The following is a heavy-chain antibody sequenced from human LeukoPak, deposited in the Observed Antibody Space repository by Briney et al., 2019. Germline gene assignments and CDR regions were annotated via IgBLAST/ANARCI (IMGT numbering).Heavy chain of an antibody. J-gene: IGHJ4*02. D-gene: IGHD6-13*01. CDR1: GYTFTNYG. Sequence: ASVKVSCKTSGYTFTNYGISWVRQAPGQGLEWMGWISGYNGNTNYAQNLQGRVTMTTDTSTSTAYMELRSLTSDDTALYYCARDAPYSSSWYVPFDYWGQGTLVTVSS. CDR2: ISGYNGNT. V-gene: IGHV1-18*01. CDR3: ARDAPYSSSWYVPFDY.